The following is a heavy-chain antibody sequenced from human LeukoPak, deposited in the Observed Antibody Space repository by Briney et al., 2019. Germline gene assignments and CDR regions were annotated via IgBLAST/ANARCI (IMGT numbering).Heavy chain of an antibody. CDR1: GFTFSSYW. J-gene: IGHJ4*02. Sequence: GGSLRLSCAASGFTFSSYWMHWVRQAPGKGRVWVSRINSDGSSTSYADSVKGRFTISRDNAKNTLYLQMNSLRAEDTAVYYCARGFRFDYWGPGTLVTVPS. CDR2: INSDGSST. V-gene: IGHV3-74*01. CDR3: ARGFRFDY.